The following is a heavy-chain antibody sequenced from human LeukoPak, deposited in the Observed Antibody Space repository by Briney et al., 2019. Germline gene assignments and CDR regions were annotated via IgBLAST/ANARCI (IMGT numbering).Heavy chain of an antibody. CDR1: GGSISSYY. Sequence: PSETLPLTCTVFGGSISSYYWSWIRQPPGKGLEWIAYIHYSGSTNYNPSLKSRVTMSVDTSKNQLSLQLSSVTAADTAVYYCARHFSSRAHGDFDYWGQGTLVTVSS. CDR3: ARHFSSRAHGDFDY. CDR2: IHYSGST. V-gene: IGHV4-59*08. J-gene: IGHJ4*02. D-gene: IGHD7-27*01.